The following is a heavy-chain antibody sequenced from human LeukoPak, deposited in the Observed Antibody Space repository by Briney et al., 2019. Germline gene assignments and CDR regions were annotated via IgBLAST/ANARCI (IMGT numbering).Heavy chain of an antibody. CDR1: GYSFTSYW. V-gene: IGHV5-51*01. CDR3: ARRYCSGGSCYSDDAFDI. CDR2: IYPGDSDT. J-gene: IGHJ3*02. D-gene: IGHD2-15*01. Sequence: GESLKISCKGSGYSFTSYWIGWVRQMPGKGLEWMGIIYPGDSDTRYSPSFQGQATISADKSISTAYLQWSSLKASDTAMYYCARRYCSGGSCYSDDAFDIGGQGTMVTVSS.